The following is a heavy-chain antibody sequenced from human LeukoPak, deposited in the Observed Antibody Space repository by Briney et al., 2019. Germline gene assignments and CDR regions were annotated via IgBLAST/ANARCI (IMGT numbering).Heavy chain of an antibody. CDR3: AKDLYGGNPGGGFDY. Sequence: GGSLRLSCAASGFPFNTYVMSWVRQAPGKGLEWVAVISYDGSNKYYADSVKGRFTISRDNSKNTLYLQMNSLRAEDTAVYYCAKDLYGGNPGGGFDYWGQGTLVTVSS. J-gene: IGHJ4*02. V-gene: IGHV3-30*18. CDR1: GFPFNTYV. CDR2: ISYDGSNK. D-gene: IGHD4-23*01.